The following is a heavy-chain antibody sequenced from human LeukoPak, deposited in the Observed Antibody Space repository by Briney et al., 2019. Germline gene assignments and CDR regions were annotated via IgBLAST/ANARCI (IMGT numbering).Heavy chain of an antibody. CDR1: GYTFTGYY. CDR3: ARGGELAANWFDP. D-gene: IGHD1-26*01. V-gene: IGHV1-2*02. CDR2: INPNSGGT. Sequence: ASVKVSCKASGYTFTGYYMHCVRQAPGQGLEWMGWINPNSGGTNYAQKFQGRVTMTRDTSISTAYMELSRLRSDDTAVYYCARGGELAANWFDPWGQGTLVTVSS. J-gene: IGHJ5*02.